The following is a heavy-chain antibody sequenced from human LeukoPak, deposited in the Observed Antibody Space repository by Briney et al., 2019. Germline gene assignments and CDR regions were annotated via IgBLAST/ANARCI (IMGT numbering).Heavy chain of an antibody. CDR1: GYTFTGYF. J-gene: IGHJ4*02. D-gene: IGHD4-17*01. CDR2: INPNSGGT. Sequence: GASVKVSCKASGYTFTGYFLHGVRQAPGQGLEWMGWINPNSGGTNYAQKFQGRVTMNRDTYISTAYMELSRLRSDDTSVYYCARVQDYGDCPDYWGQGTLVTVSS. CDR3: ARVQDYGDCPDY. V-gene: IGHV1-2*02.